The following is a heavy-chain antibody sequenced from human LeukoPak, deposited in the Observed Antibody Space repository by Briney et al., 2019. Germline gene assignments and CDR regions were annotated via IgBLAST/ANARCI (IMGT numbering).Heavy chain of an antibody. Sequence: GGSLRLSCAASGFIVSGDFMSWVRQAPGKGLEWVSSISSSSSYIYYADSVKGRFTISRDNAKNSLYLQMNSLRAEDTAVYYCARGMGPFDWSFDYWGQGTLVTVSS. CDR3: ARGMGPFDWSFDY. D-gene: IGHD3-9*01. CDR2: ISSSSSYI. CDR1: GFIVSGDF. V-gene: IGHV3-21*01. J-gene: IGHJ4*02.